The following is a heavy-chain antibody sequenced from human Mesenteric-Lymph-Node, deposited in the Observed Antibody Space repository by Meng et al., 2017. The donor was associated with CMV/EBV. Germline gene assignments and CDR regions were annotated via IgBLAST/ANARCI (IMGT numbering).Heavy chain of an antibody. J-gene: IGHJ4*02. D-gene: IGHD4-17*01. V-gene: IGHV3-23*01. CDR2: ISGSGGTT. CDR1: GFTFSRYV. CDR3: AKRQEYGATYYFDY. Sequence: GGSLRLSCAASGFTFSRYVMNWVRQAPGQGLEWVATISGSGGTTYYADSVKGRFTISRDNSKNTLYLQMNSLRAEDTAVYYCAKRQEYGATYYFDYWGQGTLVTVSS.